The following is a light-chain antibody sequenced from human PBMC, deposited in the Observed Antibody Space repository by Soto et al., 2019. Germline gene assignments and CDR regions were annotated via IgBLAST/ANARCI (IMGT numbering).Light chain of an antibody. J-gene: IGKJ1*01. CDR3: QQTYSSPWT. Sequence: DIQMTQSPSSLSASVGDRVTITCRASQRISSYLNWYQQKPGEAPKLLINAASNSQSGVPSRFSGSGSVTDFTLTISSLQPEDFATYHCQQTYSSPWTFGQGTKVEIK. CDR1: QRISSY. CDR2: AAS. V-gene: IGKV1-39*01.